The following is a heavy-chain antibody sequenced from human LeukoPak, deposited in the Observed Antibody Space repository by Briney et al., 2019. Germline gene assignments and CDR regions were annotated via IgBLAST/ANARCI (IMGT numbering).Heavy chain of an antibody. V-gene: IGHV3-7*01. D-gene: IGHD3-10*01. J-gene: IGHJ4*02. Sequence: PGGSLRLSCAASGFTFSSYWMSWVRQAPGKGLEWVANIKQDGSEKYYVDSVKGRFTISRDNAKNSLYLQMNSLRAEDTAVYYCARPVTSFDYYFDYWGQGTLVTVSS. CDR1: GFTFSSYW. CDR3: ARPVTSFDYYFDY. CDR2: IKQDGSEK.